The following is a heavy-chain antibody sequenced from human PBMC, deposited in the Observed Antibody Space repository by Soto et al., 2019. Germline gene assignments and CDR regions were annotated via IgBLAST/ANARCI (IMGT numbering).Heavy chain of an antibody. CDR1: GGTFSRYA. V-gene: IGHV1-69*12. Sequence: QVQLVQSGAEVKKPGSSVKVSCKASGGTFSRYAISWVRQAPGQGLEWMGGIIPLFSRTNYAQRFQGRVTIPADDSMRKSYMERISLKYEDTAVYYCADPTQRTGSPSRQKACAFDLGSQGSMVTVSS. J-gene: IGHJ3*01. D-gene: IGHD1-1*01. CDR2: IIPLFSRT. CDR3: ADPTQRTGSPSRQKACAFDL.